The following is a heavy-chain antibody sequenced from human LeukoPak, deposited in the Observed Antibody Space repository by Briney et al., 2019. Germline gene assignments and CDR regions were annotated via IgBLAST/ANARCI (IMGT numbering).Heavy chain of an antibody. J-gene: IGHJ3*02. D-gene: IGHD3-22*01. CDR2: ISGSGGST. CDR3: ARVTHYYDSSGYYLGYGFDI. V-gene: IGHV3-23*01. Sequence: GGSLRLSCAASGFTFSSYAMSWVRQAPGKGLEWVSAISGSGGSTYYADSVKGRFTISRDNSKNTLYLQMNSLRAEDTAVYYCARVTHYYDSSGYYLGYGFDIWGQGTMVTVSS. CDR1: GFTFSSYA.